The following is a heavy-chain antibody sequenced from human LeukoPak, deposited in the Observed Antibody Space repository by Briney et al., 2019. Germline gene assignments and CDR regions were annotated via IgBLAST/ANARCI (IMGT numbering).Heavy chain of an antibody. CDR2: ISSSSSYI. CDR1: GFTFSSYW. J-gene: IGHJ6*02. Sequence: GGSLRLSCAASGFTFSSYWMSWVRQAPGKGLEWVSSISSSSSYIYYADSVKGRFTISRDNAKNSLYLQMNSLRAEDTAVYYCARDLGVRFLEDPYYYYYGMDVWGQGTTVTVSS. CDR3: ARDLGVRFLEDPYYYYYGMDV. D-gene: IGHD3-3*01. V-gene: IGHV3-21*01.